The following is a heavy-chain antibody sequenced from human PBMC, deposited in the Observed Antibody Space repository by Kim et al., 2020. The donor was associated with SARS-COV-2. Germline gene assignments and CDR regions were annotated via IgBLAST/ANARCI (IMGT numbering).Heavy chain of an antibody. J-gene: IGHJ4*02. Sequence: GGSLRLSCAASGFTFSSYGMHWVRQAPGKGLEWVAVISYDGSNKKYADSVKGRFTISRDNSKNTLYLQMNSLRAEDTAVYHCAKDTKYNSSWYHDYWGQGTLVTVSS. D-gene: IGHD6-13*01. CDR2: ISYDGSNK. V-gene: IGHV3-30*18. CDR3: AKDTKYNSSWYHDY. CDR1: GFTFSSYG.